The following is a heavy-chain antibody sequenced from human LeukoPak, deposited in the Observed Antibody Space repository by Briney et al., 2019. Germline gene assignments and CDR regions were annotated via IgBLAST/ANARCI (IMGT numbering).Heavy chain of an antibody. J-gene: IGHJ5*02. Sequence: ASVKVSCKVSGYTLTELSMHWVRQAPGKGLEWMGGFDPDDGETIYAQKFQGRVTMTEDTSTDTAYMELSSLRSEDTAVYYCATAKFPYCSSTSCYGYWFDPWGQGTLVTVSS. V-gene: IGHV1-24*01. CDR1: GYTLTELS. CDR3: ATAKFPYCSSTSCYGYWFDP. D-gene: IGHD2-2*01. CDR2: FDPDDGET.